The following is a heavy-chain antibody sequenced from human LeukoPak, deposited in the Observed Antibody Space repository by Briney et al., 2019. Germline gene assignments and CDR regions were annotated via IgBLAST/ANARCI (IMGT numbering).Heavy chain of an antibody. CDR2: INPNSGGT. Sequence: ASVKVSCKASGSXFSGYYMDWVRQAPGQGLEWMGWINPNSGGTSYAQKFQGRVTMTRDTSISTAYMELSRLRSDDSAVYYCATSGMVRGMDVWGQGTTVTVSS. D-gene: IGHD3-10*01. CDR3: ATSGMVRGMDV. V-gene: IGHV1-2*02. J-gene: IGHJ6*02. CDR1: GSXFSGYY.